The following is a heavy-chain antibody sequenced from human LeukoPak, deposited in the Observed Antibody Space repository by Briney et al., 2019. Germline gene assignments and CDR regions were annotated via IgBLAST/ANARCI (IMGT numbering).Heavy chain of an antibody. CDR2: INPNSGGT. Sequence: ASVKVSCKASGYTFTGYYMHWVRQAPGQGLEWMGWINPNSGGTNYAQKFQGRVTMTRDTSISTAYMELSSLRSEDTAVYYCAREPHPNYYDSSGYLDYWGQGTLVTVSS. D-gene: IGHD3-22*01. CDR1: GYTFTGYY. V-gene: IGHV1-2*02. J-gene: IGHJ4*02. CDR3: AREPHPNYYDSSGYLDY.